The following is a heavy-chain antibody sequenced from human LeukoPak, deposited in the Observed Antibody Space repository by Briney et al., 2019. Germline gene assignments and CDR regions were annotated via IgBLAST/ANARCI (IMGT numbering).Heavy chain of an antibody. V-gene: IGHV1-2*02. J-gene: IGHJ4*02. D-gene: IGHD2-2*01. CDR2: INPNSGGT. CDR3: ARGGYCSSTSCYYKPFDY. CDR1: GYTFTGYY. Sequence: ASVKVSCKASGYTFTGYYMHWVRQAPGQGLEWMGWINPNSGGTNYAQKFQGRVTMTRDTSISTAYMELSRLRSDDTAVYYCARGGYCSSTSCYYKPFDYWGQGTLVTVSS.